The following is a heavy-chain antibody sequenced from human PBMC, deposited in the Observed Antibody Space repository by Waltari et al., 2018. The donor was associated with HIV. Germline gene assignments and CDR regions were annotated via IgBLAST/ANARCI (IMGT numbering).Heavy chain of an antibody. D-gene: IGHD1-1*01. CDR2: INHSGST. Sequence: QVQLQQWGAGLLKPSETLSLTCAVYGGSFSGYYWSWIRQPPGKGLEWIGEINHSGSTNYNPSLKSRVTISGDTSKNQFSLKLSSVTAADTAVYYCARAAQLERGNADYWGQGTLVTVSS. J-gene: IGHJ4*02. V-gene: IGHV4-34*01. CDR3: ARAAQLERGNADY. CDR1: GGSFSGYY.